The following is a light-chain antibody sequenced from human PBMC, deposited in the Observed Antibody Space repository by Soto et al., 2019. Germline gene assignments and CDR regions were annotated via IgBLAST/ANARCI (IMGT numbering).Light chain of an antibody. CDR2: QDS. J-gene: IGLJ1*01. CDR1: KLGDKY. CDR3: QAWDSRTHYV. Sequence: SYELTQPPSVSVSPGQTASITCSGDKLGDKYACWYQQKPGQSPVLVIYQDSKRPSGIPERFSGSNSGNTATLTLSGTQAMDEADYYCQAWDSRTHYVFGTGTKLTVL. V-gene: IGLV3-1*01.